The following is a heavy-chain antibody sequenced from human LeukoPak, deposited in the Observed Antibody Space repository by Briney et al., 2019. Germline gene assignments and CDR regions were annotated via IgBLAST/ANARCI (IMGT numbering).Heavy chain of an antibody. D-gene: IGHD3-10*01. CDR3: ARNTWFGEGIDAFDI. CDR1: GFTFSSYT. Sequence: GGSLRLSCAASGFTFSSYTMKWDRQAPGKGLEWVSSISSRSSYIYYADSVKGRFTISRDNAESSLYLQMNSLRAEDTAVYYCARNTWFGEGIDAFDIWGQGTMVTVSS. J-gene: IGHJ3*02. CDR2: ISSRSSYI. V-gene: IGHV3-21*01.